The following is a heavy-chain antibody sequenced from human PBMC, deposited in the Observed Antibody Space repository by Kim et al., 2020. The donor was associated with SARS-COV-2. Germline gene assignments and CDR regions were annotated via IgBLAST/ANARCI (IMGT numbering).Heavy chain of an antibody. V-gene: IGHV3-74*01. J-gene: IGHJ4*02. D-gene: IGHD3-9*01. CDR3: AREAFDWILLDY. CDR2: INNDGSKT. CDR1: GFTFSNYW. Sequence: GGSLRLSCAASGFTFSNYWMHWVRQIPGKGLEWVARINNDGSKTKYADPVKGRFTILRDNAKNTLYLQIHSPRVEDRAVYFCAREAFDWILLDYWGQGTLVTVSS.